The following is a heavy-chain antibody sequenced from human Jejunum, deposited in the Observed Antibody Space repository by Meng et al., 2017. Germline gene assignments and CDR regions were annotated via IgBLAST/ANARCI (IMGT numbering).Heavy chain of an antibody. CDR1: GFSFSSYR. V-gene: IGHV3-30*03. Sequence: GESLKIPCAASGFSFSSYRMYLVRQAPGKGPEWVAVTLSDGNHNYYADTGKARITIYRENSKNTMFLQTNSVRAEDTDVYYCVRGNIDWYLDYWGQGTLVTVSS. CDR2: TLSDGNHN. CDR3: VRGNIDWYLDY. D-gene: IGHD3-9*01. J-gene: IGHJ4*02.